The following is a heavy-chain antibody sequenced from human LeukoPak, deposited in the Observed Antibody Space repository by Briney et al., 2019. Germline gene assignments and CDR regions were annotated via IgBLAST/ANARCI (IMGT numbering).Heavy chain of an antibody. V-gene: IGHV3-23*01. D-gene: IGHD5-12*01. J-gene: IGHJ4*02. CDR3: ARDPKWLDY. CDR2: ISASGGNT. CDR1: GFTFSSSP. Sequence: PGRSLRLSCAASGFTFSSSPMTWVRQAPGKGLEWVSAISASGGNTYYADSVKGRFTISRDNSKNTLYLQMHSLRAEDTAIYYCARDPKWLDYWGQGTLVTVSS.